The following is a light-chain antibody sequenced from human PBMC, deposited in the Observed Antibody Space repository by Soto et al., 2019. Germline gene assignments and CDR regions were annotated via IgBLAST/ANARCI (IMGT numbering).Light chain of an antibody. CDR2: END. V-gene: IGLV1-51*02. CDR1: SSNLGRNN. J-gene: IGLJ3*02. CDR3: GIWDSRQSPNWV. Sequence: QSVLTQPPSVSAAPGQKVPISCSGSSSNLGRNNVSWYQQFPGTAPKLLIYENDKRPSGIPVRFSGSKSGTSATLGITGLQTGDEADYYCGIWDSRQSPNWVHGGGTKLTVL.